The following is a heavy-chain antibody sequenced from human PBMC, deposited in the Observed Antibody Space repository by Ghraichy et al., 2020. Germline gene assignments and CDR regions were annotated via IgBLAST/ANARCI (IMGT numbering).Heavy chain of an antibody. CDR1: GFTFDDYA. D-gene: IGHD3-3*01. J-gene: IGHJ6*02. CDR3: AKDITPKGSYYDFWSGYSIMIDPGYYYGMDV. Sequence: GGSLRLSCAASGFTFDDYAMHWVRQAPGKGLEWVSGISWNSGSIGYADSVKGRFTISRDNAKNSLYLQMNSLRAEDTALYYCAKDITPKGSYYDFWSGYSIMIDPGYYYGMDVGGQGTTVTVSS. CDR2: ISWNSGSI. V-gene: IGHV3-9*01.